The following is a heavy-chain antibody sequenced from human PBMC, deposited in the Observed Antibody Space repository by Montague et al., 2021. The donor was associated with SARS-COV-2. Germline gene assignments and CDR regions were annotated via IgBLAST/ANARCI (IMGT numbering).Heavy chain of an antibody. V-gene: IGHV6-1*01. CDR3: ARGGSWLYYFDY. D-gene: IGHD6-13*01. CDR1: GDSVSSNSAA. CDR2: SYYRSKWYN. Sequence: CAISGDSVSSNSAAWNWNRHTSERDFDWLGRSYYRSKWYNDYAVSVKSRITINPDTSKNQFSLQLNSVTPEDTAVYYCARGGSWLYYFDYWGQGTLVTVSS. J-gene: IGHJ4*02.